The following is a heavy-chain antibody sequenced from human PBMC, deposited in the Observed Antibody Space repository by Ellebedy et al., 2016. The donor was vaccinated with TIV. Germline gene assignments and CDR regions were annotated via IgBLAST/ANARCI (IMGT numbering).Heavy chain of an antibody. Sequence: PGGSLRLSCAASGFTFSSYWMHWVRQAPGKGLVWVSAISGSGGSTYYADSVKGRFTISRDNSKNTLYLQMGSLRAEDMAVYYCARANCSGGSCYVGYWGQGTLVTVSS. CDR2: ISGSGGST. CDR1: GFTFSSYW. CDR3: ARANCSGGSCYVGY. D-gene: IGHD2-15*01. J-gene: IGHJ4*02. V-gene: IGHV3-64*02.